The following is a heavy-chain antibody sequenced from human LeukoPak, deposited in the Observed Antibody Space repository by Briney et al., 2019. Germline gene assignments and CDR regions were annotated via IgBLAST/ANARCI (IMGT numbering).Heavy chain of an antibody. V-gene: IGHV3-33*01. Sequence: GGPLRLSCAGTGFTFGNYGMHWVRQAPGKGLEWVAVIWYDGSNKYYADSVKGRFTISRDNSKNTLYLQMNSLRAEDTAVYYCARDPSSGGYSYGSWISPRGYYFDYWGQGTLVTVSS. J-gene: IGHJ4*02. CDR3: ARDPSSGGYSYGSWISPRGYYFDY. CDR2: IWYDGSNK. D-gene: IGHD5-18*01. CDR1: GFTFGNYG.